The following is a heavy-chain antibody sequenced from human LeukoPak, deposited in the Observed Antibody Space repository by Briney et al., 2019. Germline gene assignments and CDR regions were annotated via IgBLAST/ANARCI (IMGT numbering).Heavy chain of an antibody. J-gene: IGHJ5*02. CDR3: ARDGRYYDFWSGGGNWFDP. Sequence: GASVRVSCKTSGYTFTGYYVHWVRQAPGQGLEWMGWINPNSGGTNYAQKFQGRVTMTRDTSISTAYMELSRLRSDDTAVYYCARDGRYYDFWSGGGNWFDPWGQGTLVTVSS. V-gene: IGHV1-2*02. D-gene: IGHD3-3*01. CDR2: INPNSGGT. CDR1: GYTFTGYY.